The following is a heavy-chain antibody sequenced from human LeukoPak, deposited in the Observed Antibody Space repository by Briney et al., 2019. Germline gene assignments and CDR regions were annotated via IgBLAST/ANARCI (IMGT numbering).Heavy chain of an antibody. V-gene: IGHV3-48*01. CDR2: ISSSTTTT. CDR3: ARGYSNPPLEY. J-gene: IGHJ4*02. D-gene: IGHD4-11*01. CDR1: GETLMSVG. Sequence: QSPGYPIRSWLATGETLMSVGMGGLRQAPKKRLEWISSISSSTTTTYYADSVRGRFTISRDSAKNSLYLHMNSLRAEDTAIYYCARGYSNPPLEYWGQGTPVTVSS.